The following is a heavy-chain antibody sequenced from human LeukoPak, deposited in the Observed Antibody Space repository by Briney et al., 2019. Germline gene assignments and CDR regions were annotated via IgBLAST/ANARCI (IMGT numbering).Heavy chain of an antibody. V-gene: IGHV3-9*01. Sequence: GRSLRLSCAASGFTFDDYAMHWVRQAPGKGLEWVSGISWNSGSIGYADSVKGRFTISRDNAKNSLYLQMNSLRAEDTALYYCAKGYDILTGPEYYFDYWGQGTLVTVSS. CDR1: GFTFDDYA. CDR3: AKGYDILTGPEYYFDY. J-gene: IGHJ4*02. D-gene: IGHD3-9*01. CDR2: ISWNSGSI.